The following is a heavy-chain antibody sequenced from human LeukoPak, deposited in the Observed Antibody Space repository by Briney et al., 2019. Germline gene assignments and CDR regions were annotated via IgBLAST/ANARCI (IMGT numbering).Heavy chain of an antibody. J-gene: IGHJ4*02. Sequence: PGGSLRLSCAASGFTVSSNHMSWVRQPPGKGLEWVSVIYSSGNAYYADSVKGRFTISRDNSKNTLYLQINSLRAEDTAVYYCARDYYGSGTYYHDYWGQGTLVTVSS. CDR3: ARDYYGSGTYYHDY. V-gene: IGHV3-53*01. CDR1: GFTVSSNH. D-gene: IGHD3-10*01. CDR2: IYSSGNA.